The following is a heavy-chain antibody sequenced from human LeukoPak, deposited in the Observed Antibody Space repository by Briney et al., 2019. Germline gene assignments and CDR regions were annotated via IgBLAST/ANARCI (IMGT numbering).Heavy chain of an antibody. D-gene: IGHD6-6*01. V-gene: IGHV3-48*03. CDR3: ARAGYSSSD. CDR2: ISSSGSTI. J-gene: IGHJ4*02. CDR1: GFTFSSYE. Sequence: GGSLRLSCGASGFTFSSYEMNWVRQAPGKGLEWVSYISSSGSTIYYADSVKGRFTISRDNAKNSLYLQMNSLRAEDTAVYYCARAGYSSSDWGQGALVTVSS.